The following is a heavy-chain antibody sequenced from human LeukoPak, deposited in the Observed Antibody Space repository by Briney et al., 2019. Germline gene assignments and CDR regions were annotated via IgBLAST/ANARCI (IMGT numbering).Heavy chain of an antibody. V-gene: IGHV1-46*01. J-gene: IGHJ6*02. CDR1: GGTLSNYA. CDR2: INPNGGST. CDR3: ARISSRRTVATIPSSYYSGMDV. Sequence: GASVKVSCKASGGTLSNYAISWVRQAPGQGLEWMGIINPNGGSTSYAQKFQGRVTMTRDTSTSTVYMELSSLRSEDTAVYYCARISSRRTVATIPSSYYSGMDVWGQGTTVTVSS. D-gene: IGHD5-12*01.